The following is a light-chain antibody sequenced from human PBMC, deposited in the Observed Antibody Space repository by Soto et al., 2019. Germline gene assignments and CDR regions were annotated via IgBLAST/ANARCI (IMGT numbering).Light chain of an antibody. J-gene: IGLJ2*01. CDR1: SSNIGAGYD. CDR3: QSSDSSLSVV. CDR2: GNN. Sequence: QSVLTQPPSVSGAPGQRVTISCTGSSSNIGAGYDVHWYQQLPGTAPKLLIYGNNNRPSGVPDRFSGSKSGTSASLVITGLQADDEADYYCQSSDSSLSVVFGGGTKVTVL. V-gene: IGLV1-40*01.